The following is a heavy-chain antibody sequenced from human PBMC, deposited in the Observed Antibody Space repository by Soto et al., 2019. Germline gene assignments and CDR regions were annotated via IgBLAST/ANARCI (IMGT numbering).Heavy chain of an antibody. CDR3: AKDLPSWYDFWSGYPIDY. V-gene: IGHV3-30*18. CDR1: GFTFSSYG. CDR2: ISYDGSNK. Sequence: PGGSLRLSCAASGFTFSSYGMHWVRQAPGKGLEWVAVISYDGSNKYYADSVKGRFTISRDNSKNTLYLQMNSLRAEDTAVYYCAKDLPSWYDFWSGYPIDYWGQGTLVTVSS. J-gene: IGHJ4*02. D-gene: IGHD3-3*01.